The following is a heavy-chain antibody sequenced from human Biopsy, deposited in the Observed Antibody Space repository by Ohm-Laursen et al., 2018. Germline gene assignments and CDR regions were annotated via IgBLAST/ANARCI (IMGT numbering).Heavy chain of an antibody. J-gene: IGHJ4*02. CDR2: IYSDDTT. V-gene: IGHV4-39*01. D-gene: IGHD1-26*01. CDR3: AKRDLSGTSPV. Sequence: SDTLSLTCTVSGGPFGISSHYWIWIRQPPGKGLEWIGSIYSDDTTHYNASLQGRITISVDQPKNQFSLRLTSVTAADTAVYYCAKRDLSGTSPVWGQGTLVIVSS. CDR1: GGPFGISSHY.